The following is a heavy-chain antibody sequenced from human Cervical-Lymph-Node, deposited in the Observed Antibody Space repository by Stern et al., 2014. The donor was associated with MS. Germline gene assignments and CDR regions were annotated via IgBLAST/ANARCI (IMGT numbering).Heavy chain of an antibody. CDR2: SWSDGTKE. CDR3: ARDDRTSWYGGMPH. V-gene: IGHV3-33*01. J-gene: IGHJ4*02. CDR1: GFTFSGYG. D-gene: IGHD6-13*01. Sequence: VQLVESGGGAVQPGRSLRLSCATSGFTFSGYGMYWVRQAPGKGLELVAISWSDGTKEDYAESVKGRFTISRDNSKNTLYLQMTSLRAEDTAVYYCARDDRTSWYGGMPHWGQGTLVTVSS.